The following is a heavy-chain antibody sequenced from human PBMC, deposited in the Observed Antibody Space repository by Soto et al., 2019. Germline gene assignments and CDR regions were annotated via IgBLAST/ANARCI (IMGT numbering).Heavy chain of an antibody. CDR1: GYTFTSYY. CDR3: ARSGLWFGEFSAFDI. CDR2: INPSGGST. J-gene: IGHJ3*02. Sequence: QVQLVQSGAEVKKPGASVKVSCKASGYTFTSYYMHWVRQAPGQGLEGMGIINPSGGSTSYAQKFQGRVTMTRDTSTSTVYMELSSLRSEDTAVYYCARSGLWFGEFSAFDIWGQGTMVTVSS. D-gene: IGHD3-10*01. V-gene: IGHV1-46*01.